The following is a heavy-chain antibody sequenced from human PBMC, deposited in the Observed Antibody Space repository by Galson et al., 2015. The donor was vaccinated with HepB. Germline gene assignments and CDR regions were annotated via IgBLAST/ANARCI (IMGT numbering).Heavy chain of an antibody. CDR1: GFTFSLYS. V-gene: IGHV3-30*04. CDR2: ILYDGSNK. CDR3: AKALHQWLIRGAGCDY. Sequence: SLRLSCAASGFTFSLYSMHWVRQAPGKGLEWVAVILYDGSNKYYADSVKGRFTISRDNPKNTLFLQMNSLRVEDTAVYYCAKALHQWLIRGAGCDYWGQGTLVTVSS. D-gene: IGHD6-19*01. J-gene: IGHJ4*02.